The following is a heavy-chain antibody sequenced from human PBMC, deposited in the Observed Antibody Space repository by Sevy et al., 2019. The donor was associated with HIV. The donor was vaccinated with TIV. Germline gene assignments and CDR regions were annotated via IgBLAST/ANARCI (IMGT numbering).Heavy chain of an antibody. D-gene: IGHD2-15*01. CDR2: ISGSGGST. V-gene: IGHV3-23*01. CDR1: GFTFSSYA. Sequence: GGSLRLSCAASGFTFSSYAMSWVRQAPGKGLEWVSAISGSGGSTYYADSVKGRFTISRDNSKNRLYLQMNSLRAEDTAVYYCAKDRFVVVSEGLLFDYWGQGTLVTVSS. CDR3: AKDRFVVVSEGLLFDY. J-gene: IGHJ4*02.